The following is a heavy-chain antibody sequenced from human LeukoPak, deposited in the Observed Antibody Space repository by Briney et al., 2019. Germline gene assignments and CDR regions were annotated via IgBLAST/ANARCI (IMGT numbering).Heavy chain of an antibody. D-gene: IGHD1-1*01. CDR2: IWDDGSNE. CDR1: GVTFSNYG. J-gene: IGHJ4*02. CDR3: ARDHSGTQDY. Sequence: GGSLRLSCAAPGVTFSNYGMHWVRQAPGKGREWVAVIWDDGSNEYYADSVKGRFTTFRDNRRNTLYLQMNSLRAEDTAVYSCARDHSGTQDYWGQGTLVTVSS. V-gene: IGHV3-33*01.